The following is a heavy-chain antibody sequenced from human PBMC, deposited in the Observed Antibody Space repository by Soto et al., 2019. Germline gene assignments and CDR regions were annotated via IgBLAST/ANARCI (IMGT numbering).Heavy chain of an antibody. J-gene: IGHJ4*02. Sequence: GGSLRLSCAASGFTFSDYYMSWIRQAPRKGLEWVSYISSSGSTIYYADSVKGRFTISRDNAKNSLYLQMNSLRAEDTAVYYCARADYSNYGLFDYWGQGTLVTVSS. V-gene: IGHV3-11*01. CDR2: ISSSGSTI. D-gene: IGHD4-4*01. CDR1: GFTFSDYY. CDR3: ARADYSNYGLFDY.